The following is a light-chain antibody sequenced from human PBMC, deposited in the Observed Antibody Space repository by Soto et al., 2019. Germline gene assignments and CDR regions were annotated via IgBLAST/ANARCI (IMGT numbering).Light chain of an antibody. CDR2: EGS. CDR1: SSDVGSYNF. CDR3: CSYAGSSTWV. Sequence: QSALTQPASVSGSPGQSITISCTGTSSDVGSYNFVSWYQQHPGKDPKLMIYEGSKRPSGVSNRFSGSKSGNTASLTISGLQAEDEADYYCCSYAGSSTWVFGTGTKLTVL. J-gene: IGLJ1*01. V-gene: IGLV2-23*01.